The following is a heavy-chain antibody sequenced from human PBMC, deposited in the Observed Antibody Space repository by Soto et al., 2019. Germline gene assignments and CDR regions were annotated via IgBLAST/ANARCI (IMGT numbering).Heavy chain of an antibody. J-gene: IGHJ4*02. D-gene: IGHD6-13*01. V-gene: IGHV1-69*13. CDR1: GYTFTSYA. CDR3: AREGTIAAAGPFDY. Sequence: SVKVSCKASGYTFTSYATSWVRQAPGQGLEWMGGIIPIFGTANYAQKFQGRVTITADESTSTAYMELSSLRSEDTAVYYCAREGTIAAAGPFDYWGQGTLVTVSS. CDR2: IIPIFGTA.